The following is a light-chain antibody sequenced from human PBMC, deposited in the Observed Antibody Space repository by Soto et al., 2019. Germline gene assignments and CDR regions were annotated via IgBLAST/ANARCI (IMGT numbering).Light chain of an antibody. CDR2: EVN. Sequence: QCALTQPPSVSGSPGQSGTIFCTGTSSDVGAFNYVSWYQHHPGKVPKFLIYEVNKRPSGVPDRFSGSKSGNTASLTVSGLQPEDEAEYFCSSFVDGTSYVFGTGTKVTVL. V-gene: IGLV2-8*01. CDR3: SSFVDGTSYV. J-gene: IGLJ1*01. CDR1: SSDVGAFNY.